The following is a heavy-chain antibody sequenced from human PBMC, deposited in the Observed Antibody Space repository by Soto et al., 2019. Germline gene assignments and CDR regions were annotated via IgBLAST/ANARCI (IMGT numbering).Heavy chain of an antibody. Sequence: QVQLVQSGAEVKKPGASVKVSCKASGYTFTRYYMHWVRQAPGQGLEWMGIINPTGGATTYAQKFQGRVTITRDTSASTVYMELSSLRSDDTAMYYCATGEAIAIYGMDVWGQGTTVTVSS. J-gene: IGHJ6*02. V-gene: IGHV1-46*01. CDR2: INPTGGAT. CDR1: GYTFTRYY. CDR3: ATGEAIAIYGMDV.